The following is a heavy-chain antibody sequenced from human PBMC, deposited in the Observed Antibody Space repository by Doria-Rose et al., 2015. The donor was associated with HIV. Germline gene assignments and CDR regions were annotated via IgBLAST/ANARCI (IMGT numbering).Heavy chain of an antibody. CDR3: ARIKSSRWYHKYYFDF. V-gene: IGHV2-26*01. D-gene: IGHD6-13*01. CDR1: GVSLSSPGMG. CDR2: IFSDDER. J-gene: IGHJ4*02. Sequence: QITLKESGPVLVKPTETLTLTCTVSGVSLSSPGMGVSWIRQPPGKALKWLANIFSDDERSYKTSLKSRLTISRGTSKGQVVLTMTDMDPVDTATYYCARIKSSRWYHKYYFDFWGQGTLVIVSA.